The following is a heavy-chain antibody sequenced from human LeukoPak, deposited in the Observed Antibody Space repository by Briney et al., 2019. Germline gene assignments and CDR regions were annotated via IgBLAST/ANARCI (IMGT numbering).Heavy chain of an antibody. CDR1: GGTFSNFA. V-gene: IGHV1-69*06. J-gene: IGHJ6*04. CDR2: ITPIFNSA. CDR3: ARVERTQTTVTLGGYYIMDV. Sequence: SVKVSCKASGGTFSNFAITWVRQAPGQGLEWMGGITPIFNSADYAQRFQGRVTITADKPTSTAYMELSSLTSEDTAVYYCARVERTQTTVTLGGYYIMDVWGKGTMVTVSS. D-gene: IGHD4-17*01.